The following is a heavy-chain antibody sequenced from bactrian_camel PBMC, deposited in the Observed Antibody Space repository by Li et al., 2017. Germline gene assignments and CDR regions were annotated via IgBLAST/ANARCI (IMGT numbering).Heavy chain of an antibody. D-gene: IGHD1*01. CDR3: AATSQPFRLLDRLPPRSEYQY. V-gene: IGHV3S63*01. CDR2: IDRDGTT. CDR1: EYTYNSYC. J-gene: IGHJ4*01. Sequence: HVQLVESGGGSVQAGGSLTLSCVATEYTYNSYCMAWFRQSPHTSWLEREGVAAIDRDGTTVYKDSVKGRFTTSRDNAKSTLYLQMNNLSPEDSAMYFCAATSQPFRLLDRLPPRSEYQYWGQGTQVTVS.